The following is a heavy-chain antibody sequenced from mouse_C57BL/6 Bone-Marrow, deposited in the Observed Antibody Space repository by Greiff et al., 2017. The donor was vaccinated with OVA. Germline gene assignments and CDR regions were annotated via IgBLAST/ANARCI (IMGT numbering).Heavy chain of an antibody. V-gene: IGHV1-55*01. CDR3: ARFHYYGSRGDYFDY. CDR1: GYTFTSYW. J-gene: IGHJ2*01. Sequence: QVQLQQPGAELVKPGASVKMSCKASGYTFTSYWITWVKQRPGQGLEWIGDIYPGSGSTNYNEKFKSKATLTVDTSSSTAYMQLSSLTSEDSAVYYCARFHYYGSRGDYFDYWGQGTTLTVSS. CDR2: IYPGSGST. D-gene: IGHD1-1*01.